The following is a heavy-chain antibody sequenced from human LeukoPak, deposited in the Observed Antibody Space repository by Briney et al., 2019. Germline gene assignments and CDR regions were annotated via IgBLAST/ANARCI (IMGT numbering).Heavy chain of an antibody. J-gene: IGHJ4*02. D-gene: IGHD7-27*01. CDR1: GGSISSGGYY. Sequence: SQTLSLTCTVSGGSISSGGYYWSWIRQPPGKGLEWIGYIYHSGSTYYNPSLKSRVTISVDRSKNQFSLKLSSVTAADTAVYYCAREGRSWGFDYWGQGTLVTVSS. CDR3: AREGRSWGFDY. V-gene: IGHV4-30-2*01. CDR2: IYHSGST.